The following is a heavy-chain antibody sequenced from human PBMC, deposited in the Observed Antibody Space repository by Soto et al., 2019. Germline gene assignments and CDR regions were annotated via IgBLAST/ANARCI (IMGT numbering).Heavy chain of an antibody. J-gene: IGHJ3*02. V-gene: IGHV3-73*01. CDR2: IRSKANSYAT. Sequence: PGGSLRLSCAASGFTFSGSAMHWVRQASGKGLEWVGRIRSKANSYATAYAASVKGRFTISRDDSKNTAYLQMNSLKTEDTAVYYCTSIAAAVTDAFDIWGQGTMVTVSS. D-gene: IGHD6-13*01. CDR3: TSIAAAVTDAFDI. CDR1: GFTFSGSA.